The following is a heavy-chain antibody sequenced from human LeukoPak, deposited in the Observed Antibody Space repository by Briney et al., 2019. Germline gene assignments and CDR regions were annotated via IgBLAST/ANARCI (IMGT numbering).Heavy chain of an antibody. CDR2: ISSSSSYI. CDR3: AKTRIVCTRDSCPGGGFDY. J-gene: IGHJ4*01. Sequence: GGSLRLSCAASGFTFSSDSMNWVRQAPGKGLEWVSSISSSSSYIYYADSVKGRFTISRDNFKNTLYLQMNSLRAEDTAVYYCAKTRIVCTRDSCPGGGFDYWGHGTLVTVSS. CDR1: GFTFSSDS. V-gene: IGHV3-21*04. D-gene: IGHD2-8*01.